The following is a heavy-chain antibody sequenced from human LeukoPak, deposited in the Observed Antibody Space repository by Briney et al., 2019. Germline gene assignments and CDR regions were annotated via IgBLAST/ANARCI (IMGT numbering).Heavy chain of an antibody. V-gene: IGHV1-8*01. D-gene: IGHD6-25*01. CDR3: ARGCGRKCGYYYYMDV. Sequence: KVSCKATGYTFTSYDINWVRQAAGQGLEWMGWMNPNSGNTVYAQKFQGRVTMTRNTSISTAYMELSSLRSEDTAVYYCARGCGRKCGYYYYMDVWGKGTTVTVSS. CDR2: MNPNSGNT. CDR1: GYTFTSYD. J-gene: IGHJ6*03.